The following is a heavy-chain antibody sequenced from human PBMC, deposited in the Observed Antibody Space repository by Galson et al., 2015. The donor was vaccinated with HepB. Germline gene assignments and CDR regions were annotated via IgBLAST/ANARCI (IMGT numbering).Heavy chain of an antibody. D-gene: IGHD2-2*01. Sequence: SLRLSCAASGFTFSSYWMHWVRHAPGKGPVWVSRSNSDGSGTSYADSVKGRFTISRDNAKNTLYLQMNSLTAEDTAVYYCARSCSSTNCYAPDYWGQGTLVTVSS. CDR1: GFTFSSYW. V-gene: IGHV3-74*01. J-gene: IGHJ4*02. CDR2: SNSDGSGT. CDR3: ARSCSSTNCYAPDY.